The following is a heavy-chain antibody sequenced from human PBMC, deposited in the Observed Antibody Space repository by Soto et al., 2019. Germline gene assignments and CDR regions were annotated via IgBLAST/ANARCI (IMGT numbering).Heavy chain of an antibody. Sequence: GGSLRLSCAASGFTFSSYNMNWVRQAPGKGLEWVSYISSSSSTIYYTDSVKGRFTISRDNAKNSLYLQMNSLRDEDTAVYYCARDRKEYYDYSFDYWGQGTLVTVSS. CDR2: ISSSSSTI. D-gene: IGHD3-3*01. CDR3: ARDRKEYYDYSFDY. V-gene: IGHV3-48*02. J-gene: IGHJ4*02. CDR1: GFTFSSYN.